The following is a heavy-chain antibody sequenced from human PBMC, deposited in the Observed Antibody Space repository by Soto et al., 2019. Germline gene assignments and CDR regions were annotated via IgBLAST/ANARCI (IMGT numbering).Heavy chain of an antibody. CDR3: ARSPSGDDFWSGYSNWFDP. V-gene: IGHV4-31*03. J-gene: IGHJ5*02. D-gene: IGHD3-3*01. CDR2: IYYSGST. Sequence: PSETLSLTCTVSGGSISSGGYYWSWIRQHPGKGLEWIGYIYYSGSTYYNPSLKSRVTISVDTSKNQFSLKLSSVTAADTAVYYCARSPSGDDFWSGYSNWFDPWGQGTLVTVSS. CDR1: GGSISSGGYY.